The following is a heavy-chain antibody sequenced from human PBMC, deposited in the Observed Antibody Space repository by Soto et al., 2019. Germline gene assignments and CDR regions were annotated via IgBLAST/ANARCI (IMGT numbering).Heavy chain of an antibody. J-gene: IGHJ4*02. CDR3: ARSPYYDNDGDYAGPSDF. Sequence: QVQLVQSGPEVKKPGASVKVSCKASGYTFTYYGFIWVRQAPGQGLEWMGWISTNNGKTHYAANLQGRVSMTIDTSTSTAYMELRSLRSDDTALYFCARSPYYDNDGDYAGPSDFWGQGTLVTVSS. V-gene: IGHV1-18*01. D-gene: IGHD3-22*01. CDR1: GYTFTYYG. CDR2: ISTNNGKT.